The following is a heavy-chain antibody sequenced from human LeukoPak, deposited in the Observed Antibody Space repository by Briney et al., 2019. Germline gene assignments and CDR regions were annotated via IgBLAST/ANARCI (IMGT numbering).Heavy chain of an antibody. CDR3: ARDWDAMNNCFDP. D-gene: IGHD1-26*01. V-gene: IGHV1-18*01. Sequence: ASVKVSCKASGYTFTNYGISWVRQAPGQGLEWMGWISTNSDIRTYAQTLQGRFTMTADTATTTAYMELNNLTFDDTAVYYCARDWDAMNNCFDPWGQGTPVTVSS. J-gene: IGHJ5*02. CDR1: GYTFTNYG. CDR2: ISTNSDIR.